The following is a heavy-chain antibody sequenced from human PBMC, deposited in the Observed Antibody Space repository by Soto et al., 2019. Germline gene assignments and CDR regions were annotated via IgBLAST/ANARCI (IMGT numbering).Heavy chain of an antibody. CDR1: GDTFASVA. V-gene: IGHV1-69*06. CDR2: IKPITGTA. J-gene: IGHJ5*01. D-gene: IGHD3-3*01. Sequence: QVQLVQSGAEVTKAGSSVKVSCKSSGDTFASVAVSWMRQAPGQGLEWMGGIKPITGTANYARHFQGRLTIILDRSTSKVYMQLKSITLEDAAVYYCATPIEGVGFMEWLPFDSWGQGTLITVSS. CDR3: ATPIEGVGFMEWLPFDS.